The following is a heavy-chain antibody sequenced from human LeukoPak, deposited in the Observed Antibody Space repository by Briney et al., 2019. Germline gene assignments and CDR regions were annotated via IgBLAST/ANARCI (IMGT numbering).Heavy chain of an antibody. V-gene: IGHV4-59*01. CDR3: ARDKVNWYFDL. CDR1: GGSISSYY. Sequence: SETLSLXCTVSGGSISSYYWSWSRRPPGKGLEWVGYIYYSGSTNYNPSLKSRVTISVDTSKNQFSLKLSSVTAADTAVYYCARDKVNWYFDLWGRGTLVTVSS. J-gene: IGHJ2*01. CDR2: IYYSGST.